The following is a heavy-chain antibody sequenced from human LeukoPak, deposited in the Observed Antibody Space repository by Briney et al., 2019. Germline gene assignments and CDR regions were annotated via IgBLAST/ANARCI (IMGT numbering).Heavy chain of an antibody. V-gene: IGHV1-69*05. Sequence: SVKVSCKASGGTFSSYAIRWVRQAPGHGLEWMGGIIPIFGTANYAQKFQGRVTITTDESASTAYMELSSLRSEDTAVYYCARGYTNMRGRFDYWGQGTTVTVSS. CDR2: IIPIFGTA. D-gene: IGHD5-18*01. CDR3: ARGYTNMRGRFDY. CDR1: GGTFSSYA. J-gene: IGHJ4*03.